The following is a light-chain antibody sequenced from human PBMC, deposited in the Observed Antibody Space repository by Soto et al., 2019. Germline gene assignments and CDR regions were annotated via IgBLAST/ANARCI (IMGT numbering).Light chain of an antibody. V-gene: IGKV1-5*01. CDR2: DAS. CDR3: QQYYSYPRT. Sequence: DIQMTQSPSTLSAFVGDRVTITCRASQSIGRWLAWYQQKPGKAPKLLIYDASSLESGVPSRFSGSGSGTEFTLTISSLQPDDFATYYCQQYYSYPRTFGQGTKVDIK. CDR1: QSIGRW. J-gene: IGKJ1*01.